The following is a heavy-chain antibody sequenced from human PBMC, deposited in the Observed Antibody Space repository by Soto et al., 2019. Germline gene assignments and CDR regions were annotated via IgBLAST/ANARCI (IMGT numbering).Heavy chain of an antibody. CDR3: VRYCSSSECSAGSSECFHH. Sequence: PGGSLRLSCAASGFTFSDYYMTWIRQAPGKGLEWLSYISSSGSTILYADSAKGRFTVSRDNAKNSLYLQMNSLRVEDTAIYYCVRYCSSSECSAGSSECFHHWGQGTLVTVSS. D-gene: IGHD2-2*01. CDR1: GFTFSDYY. J-gene: IGHJ1*01. V-gene: IGHV3-11*01. CDR2: ISSSGSTI.